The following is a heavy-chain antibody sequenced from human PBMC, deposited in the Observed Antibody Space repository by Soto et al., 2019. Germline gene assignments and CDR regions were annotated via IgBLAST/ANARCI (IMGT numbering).Heavy chain of an antibody. CDR1: GYTFTSYN. CDR2: INPRGFFT. V-gene: IGHV1-46*01. D-gene: IGHD3-10*01. Sequence: QVQLVQSGAEVKKPGASVKVSCKASGYTFTSYNIHWVRQAPGHALEWVGMINPRGFFTPSAQKFRGRVSMTGDTSTSVVYMELTNLRSEDTAVYYCASAAGRFGEMFLFDPWGQGTLVSVSS. CDR3: ASAAGRFGEMFLFDP. J-gene: IGHJ5*02.